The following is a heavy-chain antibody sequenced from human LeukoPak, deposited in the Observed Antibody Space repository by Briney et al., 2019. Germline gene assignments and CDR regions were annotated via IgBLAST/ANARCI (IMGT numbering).Heavy chain of an antibody. CDR3: ARQSLGSYYDY. CDR1: GGSISSYY. V-gene: IGHV4-59*08. D-gene: IGHD1-26*01. CDR2: IYYSGST. Sequence: SETLSLTCTVSGGSISSYYWSWIRQPPGKGLEWIGYIYYSGSTNYNPSLKSRVTISVGTSKNQFSLKLSSVTAADTAVYYCARQSLGSYYDYWGQGTLVTVSS. J-gene: IGHJ4*02.